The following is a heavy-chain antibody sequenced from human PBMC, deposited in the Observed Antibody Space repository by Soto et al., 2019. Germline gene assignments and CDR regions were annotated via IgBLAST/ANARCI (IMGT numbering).Heavy chain of an antibody. V-gene: IGHV1-69*02. D-gene: IGHD3-10*01. CDR1: GGTFSSYT. CDR3: ARSRSDGSESTPYFDY. Sequence: QVQLVQSGAEVKKPGSSVKVSCKASGGTFSSYTISWVRQAPGQGLEWMGRIIPILGIANYAQKFQGRVTITAVKSTSTAYMELRSLRCEDTAVYYCARSRSDGSESTPYFDYWGQGTLVTVSS. CDR2: IIPILGIA. J-gene: IGHJ4*02.